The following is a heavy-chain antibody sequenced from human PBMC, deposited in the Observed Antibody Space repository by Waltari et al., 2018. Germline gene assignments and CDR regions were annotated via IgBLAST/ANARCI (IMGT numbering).Heavy chain of an antibody. CDR1: GYTFIDYH. J-gene: IGHJ4*02. D-gene: IGHD3-9*01. CDR3: ARGHDISHWYLHHF. CDR2: INPNTGGT. V-gene: IGHV1-2*02. Sequence: QVQLVQSGAEVRRPGASLRVSCTASGYTFIDYHMHWVRQAPGQGLEWMGWINPNTGGTLYAQKFQGRVTMTRDTSISTAFLELTSLRSDDSAVYYCARGHDISHWYLHHFWGQGTLVTVSS.